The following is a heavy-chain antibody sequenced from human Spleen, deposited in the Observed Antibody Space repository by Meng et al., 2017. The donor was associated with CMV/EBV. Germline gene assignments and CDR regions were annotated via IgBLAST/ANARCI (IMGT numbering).Heavy chain of an antibody. J-gene: IGHJ6*02. CDR2: ISGSGGST. CDR1: GFTFSSYA. V-gene: IGHV3-23*01. Sequence: GESLKISCAASGFTFSSYAMSWVRQAPGKGLEWVSAISGSGGSTYYADSVKGRFTISRDNAKNSLYLQMNSLRAEDTALYFCARDLAAVTAMVRYYYYGMDVWGQGTTVTVSS. D-gene: IGHD5-18*01. CDR3: ARDLAAVTAMVRYYYYGMDV.